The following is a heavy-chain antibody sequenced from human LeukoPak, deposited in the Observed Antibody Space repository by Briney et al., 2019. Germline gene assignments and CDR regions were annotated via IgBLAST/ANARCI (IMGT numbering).Heavy chain of an antibody. CDR1: GFTFSSYS. Sequence: GGSLRLSCAASGFTFSSYSMNWVRQAPGKGLEWVSYISSSGSTIYYANSVQGRFTVSRDNAKNSLYLQMNSLRAEDTAVYYCARARRSSGWYLPDYWGQGTLVTVSS. CDR3: ARARRSSGWYLPDY. V-gene: IGHV3-48*04. D-gene: IGHD6-19*01. J-gene: IGHJ4*02. CDR2: ISSSGSTI.